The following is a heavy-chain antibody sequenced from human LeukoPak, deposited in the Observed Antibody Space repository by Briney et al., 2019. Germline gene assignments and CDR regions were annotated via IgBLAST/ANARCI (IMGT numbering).Heavy chain of an antibody. D-gene: IGHD3-3*01. J-gene: IGHJ4*02. CDR2: IGTAGDT. CDR1: GFTFSSYD. V-gene: IGHV3-13*01. Sequence: GGSLRLSCAASGFTFSSYDMHWVRQATGKGLEWVSAIGTAGDTYYPGSVKGRFTISRENAKNSLYLQMNSLRAEDTAVYYCARDHYDFWSGYSYYFDYWGQGTLVTVSS. CDR3: ARDHYDFWSGYSYYFDY.